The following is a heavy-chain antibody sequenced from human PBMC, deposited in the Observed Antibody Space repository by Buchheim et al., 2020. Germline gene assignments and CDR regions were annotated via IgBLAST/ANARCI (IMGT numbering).Heavy chain of an antibody. V-gene: IGHV4-31*03. J-gene: IGHJ6*02. D-gene: IGHD3-10*01. CDR3: ARGLGVRVSYDYYYGMDV. Sequence: QVQLQESGPGLVKPSQTLSLTCTVSCGSISSVGYYWSWIRPHPGTGLDWIGYIYYSGSTYYNPSLKSRVPISVDTSKNQFSLKMSSVTAADTAGYYCARGLGVRVSYDYYYGMDVWGQGTT. CDR1: CGSISSVGYY. CDR2: IYYSGST.